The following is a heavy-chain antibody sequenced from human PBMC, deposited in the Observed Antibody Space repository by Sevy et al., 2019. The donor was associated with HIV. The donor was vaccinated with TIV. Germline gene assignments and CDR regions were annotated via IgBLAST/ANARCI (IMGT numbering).Heavy chain of an antibody. CDR3: AKDPKYYYGSGSNQIYYYYYGMDV. CDR1: GFTFSDYY. CDR2: ISSSGDAI. J-gene: IGHJ6*02. D-gene: IGHD3-10*01. Sequence: GGSLRLSCAASGFTFSDYYMSWIRQAPGKGLQWISYISSSGDAIYYADSVKGRFTISRDNSKNTLYLQMNSLRAEDTAVYYCAKDPKYYYGSGSNQIYYYYYGMDVWGQGTTVTVSS. V-gene: IGHV3-11*04.